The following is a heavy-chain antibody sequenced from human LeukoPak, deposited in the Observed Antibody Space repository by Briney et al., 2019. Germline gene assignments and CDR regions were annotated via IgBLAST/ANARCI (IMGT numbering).Heavy chain of an antibody. V-gene: IGHV4-59*12. Sequence: SETLSLTCTVSGDSISSYYWSWIRQPPGKGLEWIGYIFDNRNTKYNPSLKSRVSLSLDTSKNQFSLKLSSVTAADTTVYYCARRRLVMYQLPAANAFDIWGQGTMVTVSS. J-gene: IGHJ3*02. D-gene: IGHD2-2*01. CDR2: IFDNRNT. CDR1: GDSISSYY. CDR3: ARRRLVMYQLPAANAFDI.